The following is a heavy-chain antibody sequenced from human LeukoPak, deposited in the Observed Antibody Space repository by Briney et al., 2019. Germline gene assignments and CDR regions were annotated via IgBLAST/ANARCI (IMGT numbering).Heavy chain of an antibody. Sequence: GESLKISCKGSGYSFTNYWIGWVRQMPGKGLEWMGIIYPGDPDTRYSPSFQGQVTISADKSISTAYLQWSSLKASDTAMYYCVRHLGYCSSTSCYPGAYWGQGTLVTVSS. V-gene: IGHV5-51*01. CDR2: IYPGDPDT. CDR1: GYSFTNYW. D-gene: IGHD2-2*01. J-gene: IGHJ4*02. CDR3: VRHLGYCSSTSCYPGAY.